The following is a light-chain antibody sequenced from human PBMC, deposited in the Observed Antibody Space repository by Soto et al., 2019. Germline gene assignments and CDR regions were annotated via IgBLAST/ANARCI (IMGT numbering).Light chain of an antibody. J-gene: IGKJ4*01. Sequence: EVVMTQSPSTLSVSPGDGATLSCRASQGISDTLAWYQHKPGHTPRLLIYDTSTRHTGVPARFSGSRSGTEFTLAITGLQSEDFAVYYCQPYYNWPLTFGEGTKVESK. V-gene: IGKV3-15*01. CDR3: QPYYNWPLT. CDR2: DTS. CDR1: QGISDT.